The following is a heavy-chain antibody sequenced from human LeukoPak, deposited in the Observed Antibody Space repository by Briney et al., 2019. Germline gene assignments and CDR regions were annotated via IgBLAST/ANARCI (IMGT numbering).Heavy chain of an antibody. CDR3: ARIKEDSSGYFDY. Sequence: TPSETLSLTCAVYGGSFSGYYWSWIRQPPGKGLEWIGEINHSGSTNYNPSLKSRVTISVDTSKNQFSLKLSSVTAADTAVYYCARIKEDSSGYFDYWGQGTLVTVSS. CDR1: GGSFSGYY. J-gene: IGHJ4*02. CDR2: INHSGST. V-gene: IGHV4-34*01. D-gene: IGHD3-22*01.